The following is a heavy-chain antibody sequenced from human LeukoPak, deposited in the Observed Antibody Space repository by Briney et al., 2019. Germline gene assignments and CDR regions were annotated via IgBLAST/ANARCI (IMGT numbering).Heavy chain of an antibody. CDR2: IYYSGST. D-gene: IGHD2-2*01. V-gene: IGHV4-59*01. J-gene: IGHJ6*02. Sequence: SETLSLTCTVSGGSISSYYWSWIRQPPGKGLEWIGYIYYSGSTNYNPSLKSRVTISVDTSKNQFSLKLSSVTAADTAVYYCARDGGGPAAGYYYYYGMDVWGQGTTVTVSS. CDR3: ARDGGGPAAGYYYYYGMDV. CDR1: GGSISSYY.